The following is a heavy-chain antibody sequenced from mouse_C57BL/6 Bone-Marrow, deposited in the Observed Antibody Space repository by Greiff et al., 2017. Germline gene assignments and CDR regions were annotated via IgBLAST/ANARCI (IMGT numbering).Heavy chain of an antibody. CDR1: GFTFSDYY. Sequence: EVLLVEPGGGLVQPGSSMKLSCTASGFTFSDYYMAWVRQVPEKGLEWVANINYDGSSTYYLDSLKSRFTISRDNAKNILYLQMSSLKSEDTAMYYCARDRASKVGAMDYWGQGTSVTVSS. CDR3: ARDRASKVGAMDY. V-gene: IGHV5-16*01. D-gene: IGHD1-1*02. J-gene: IGHJ4*01. CDR2: INYDGSST.